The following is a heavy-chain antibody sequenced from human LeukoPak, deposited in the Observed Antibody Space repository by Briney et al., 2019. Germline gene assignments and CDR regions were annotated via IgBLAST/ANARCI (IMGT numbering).Heavy chain of an antibody. D-gene: IGHD3-16*02. CDR1: GGSISSYY. V-gene: IGHV4-59*08. CDR3: ARHNGPNRYDYVWGSYRYYFDY. J-gene: IGHJ4*02. Sequence: PSETLSLTCTVSGGSISSYYWSWIRQPPGKGLEWIGYIYYSGSTNYNPSLKSRVTISVDTSKNQFSLKLSSVTAADTAVYYCARHNGPNRYDYVWGSYRYYFDYWGQGTLVTVSS. CDR2: IYYSGST.